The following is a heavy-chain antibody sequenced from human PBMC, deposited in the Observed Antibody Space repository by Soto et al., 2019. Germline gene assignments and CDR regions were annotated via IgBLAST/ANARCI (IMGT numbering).Heavy chain of an antibody. CDR2: IKTDGSYT. D-gene: IGHD5-12*01. V-gene: IGHV3-74*01. J-gene: IGHJ4*02. CDR3: VRSPYSCWVDY. Sequence: EVQLVESGGGLVQPGGSLRLSCAASGFNFSNHWMHWVRQAAGKGLVWVSRIKTDGSYTNYADSGKGRSTMSRDNAKNTLYLQMNSLRADDTAVYYCVRSPYSCWVDYWGQGTLVTVSS. CDR1: GFNFSNHW.